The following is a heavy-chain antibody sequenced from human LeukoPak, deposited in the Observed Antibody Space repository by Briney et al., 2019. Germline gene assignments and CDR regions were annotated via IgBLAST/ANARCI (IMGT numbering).Heavy chain of an antibody. CDR3: ARDALTVTTGFNWFDP. J-gene: IGHJ5*02. V-gene: IGHV3-30*04. Sequence: GGSLRLSCVASGFIFSTYAMDWVRQAPGKGLEWVAVISYDGSLKYYGESVKGRFTISRDNSKDTLYLQMNNLRVEDTAVYYCARDALTVTTGFNWFDPWGQGTPVTVSS. D-gene: IGHD4-11*01. CDR2: ISYDGSLK. CDR1: GFIFSTYA.